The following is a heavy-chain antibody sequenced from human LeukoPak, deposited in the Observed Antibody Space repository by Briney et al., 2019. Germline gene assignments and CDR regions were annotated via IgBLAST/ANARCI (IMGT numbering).Heavy chain of an antibody. Sequence: GGSLRLSCAASGFTFSSYWMHWVRQAPGKGLVGVSRINNDGRSTNYADSVKGRFTISRDNSKNTLYLQMNNMRTEDTAVYYCAREALEWSPPDIWGQGTTVTVSS. D-gene: IGHD3-3*01. CDR1: GFTFSSYW. V-gene: IGHV3-74*01. CDR3: AREALEWSPPDI. J-gene: IGHJ3*02. CDR2: INNDGRST.